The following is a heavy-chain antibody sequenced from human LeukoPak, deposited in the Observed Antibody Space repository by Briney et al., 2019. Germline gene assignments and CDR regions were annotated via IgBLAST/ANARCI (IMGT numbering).Heavy chain of an antibody. D-gene: IGHD3-22*01. CDR3: ARDNQKYYYDSSGYYY. CDR2: IIPIFGTA. CDR1: GGTFSSYA. J-gene: IGHJ4*02. Sequence: ASVTVSCKASGGTFSSYAISWVRQAPGQGLEWMGGIIPIFGTANYAQKFQGRVTITADESTSTAYMELSSLRSEDTAVYYCARDNQKYYYDSSGYYYWGQGTLVTVSS. V-gene: IGHV1-69*01.